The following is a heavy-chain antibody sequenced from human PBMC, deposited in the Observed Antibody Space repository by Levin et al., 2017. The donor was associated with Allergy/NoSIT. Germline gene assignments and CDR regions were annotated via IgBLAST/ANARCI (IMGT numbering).Heavy chain of an antibody. D-gene: IGHD2-2*01. CDR2: ISAYNGNT. V-gene: IGHV1-18*01. CDR1: GYTFTSYG. CDR3: AGYCSSTSCYPYDYYGMDV. Sequence: ASVKVSCKASGYTFTSYGISWVRQAPGQGLEWMGWISAYNGNTNYAQKLQGRVTMTTDTSTSTAYMELRSLRSDDTAVYYCAGYCSSTSCYPYDYYGMDVWGQGTTVTVSS. J-gene: IGHJ6*02.